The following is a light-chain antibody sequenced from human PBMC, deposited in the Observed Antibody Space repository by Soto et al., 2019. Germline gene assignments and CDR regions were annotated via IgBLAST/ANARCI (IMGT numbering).Light chain of an antibody. J-gene: IGLJ2*01. V-gene: IGLV2-14*03. CDR2: DVS. CDR1: SSDVGGYNY. Sequence: QSALTQPASVSGSPGQSITISCTGTSSDVGGYNYVSWYQHHPGKAPKVMIYDVSNRPSGVSNRFSGSKSGNTASLTISGLQAEDEADYNCSSYTISSTLVFGGGTKLTVL. CDR3: SSYTISSTLV.